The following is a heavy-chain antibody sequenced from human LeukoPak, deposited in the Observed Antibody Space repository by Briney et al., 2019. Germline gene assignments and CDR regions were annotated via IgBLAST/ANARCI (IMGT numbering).Heavy chain of an antibody. J-gene: IGHJ4*02. CDR3: AKSIYGGYDFFDY. V-gene: IGHV3-23*01. CDR2: ISGSGGNT. D-gene: IGHD5-12*01. CDR1: GFTFGNYV. Sequence: GGSLRLSCAPSGFTFGNYVLIWVRQAPGKGLEWVSTISGSGGNTFYADSVKGRFTISRDSSRNPLFLQMSSLRAGDTAIYYCAKSIYGGYDFFDYWGEGALVTVSS.